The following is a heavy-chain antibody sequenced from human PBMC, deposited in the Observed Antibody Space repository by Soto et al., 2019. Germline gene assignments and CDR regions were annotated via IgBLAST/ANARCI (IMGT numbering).Heavy chain of an antibody. V-gene: IGHV1-18*04. CDR2: ISASNGNR. J-gene: IGHJ4*02. CDR3: VRDPQRNDY. CDR1: GYDFSSYG. D-gene: IGHD6-25*01. Sequence: QVQLVQSGAEVKKPGASVKVSCKDSGYDFSSYGISWVRQAPGQGLEWMGWISASNGNRDYAQQFQGRVTMTSDTSRATAEMEMRSLRSDDTDVYYGVRDPQRNDYWGQGTLVNVSS.